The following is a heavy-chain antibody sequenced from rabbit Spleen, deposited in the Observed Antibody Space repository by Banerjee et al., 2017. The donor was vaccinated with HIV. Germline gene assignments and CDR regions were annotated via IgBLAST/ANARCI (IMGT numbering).Heavy chain of an antibody. CDR3: AREVLYAAYAGFGDATIYYFDL. D-gene: IGHD6-1*01. J-gene: IGHJ4*01. Sequence: QSLEESGGGLVQPGASLTLTCTASGFSFSSGHYMCWVRQAPGKGLEWIACIYSGSSNPNYASWAKGRFTVSKTSSTTVTLQMTSLTAADTATYFCAREVLYAAYAGFGDATIYYFDLWGQGTLVTVS. V-gene: IGHV1S40*01. CDR1: GFSFSSGHY. CDR2: IYSGSSNP.